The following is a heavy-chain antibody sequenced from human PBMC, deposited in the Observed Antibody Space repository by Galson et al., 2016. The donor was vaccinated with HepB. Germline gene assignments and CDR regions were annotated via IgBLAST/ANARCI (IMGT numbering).Heavy chain of an antibody. D-gene: IGHD3-10*01. CDR3: SRVPFTIVRGVITAFDY. V-gene: IGHV3-49*04. Sequence: SLRLSCAASGFTFGDYAMSWVRQAPGKGLEWVGFIRSKTYGGTTEYAASVRGRFTISRDDSKSIPYLQMNSLKLKDTAVYYCSRVPFTIVRGVITAFDYWGQGNLVTVSS. CDR1: GFTFGDYA. CDR2: IRSKTYGGTT. J-gene: IGHJ4*02.